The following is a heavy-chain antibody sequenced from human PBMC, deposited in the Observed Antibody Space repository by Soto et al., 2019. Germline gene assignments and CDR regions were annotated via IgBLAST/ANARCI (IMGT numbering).Heavy chain of an antibody. Sequence: QVQLVESGGGVVQPGRSLRLSCAASGFTFSSYGMHWVRQXPXXGXXXXXXXXYDGSNKYYADSVKGRFTISRDNSKNXLYLXXXXLRXEXTXXXXCXXXXAIVLVPAAMNYYYGMDVWGQGTTVTVSS. V-gene: IGHV3-30*03. J-gene: IGHJ6*02. CDR3: XXXXAIVLVPAAMNYYYGMDV. D-gene: IGHD2-2*01. CDR1: GFTFSSYG. CDR2: XXYDGSNK.